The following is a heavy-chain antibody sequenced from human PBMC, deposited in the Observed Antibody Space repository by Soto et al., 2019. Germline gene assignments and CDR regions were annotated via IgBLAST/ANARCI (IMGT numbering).Heavy chain of an antibody. Sequence: PGGSLRLSCAASGFTFDDYAMHWVRQAPGKGLEWVSGISWNSGSIGYADSVKGRFTISRDNAKNSLYLQMNSLRAEDTALYYCAKDIVLMVYAIRKTGFRYGMDVWGQGTTVTVSS. CDR1: GFTFDDYA. CDR2: ISWNSGSI. V-gene: IGHV3-9*01. J-gene: IGHJ6*02. D-gene: IGHD2-8*01. CDR3: AKDIVLMVYAIRKTGFRYGMDV.